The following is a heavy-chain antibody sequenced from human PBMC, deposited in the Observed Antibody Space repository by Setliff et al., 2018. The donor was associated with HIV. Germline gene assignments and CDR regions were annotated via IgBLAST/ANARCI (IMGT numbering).Heavy chain of an antibody. CDR1: NGSIISPTHY. CDR2: VYYSGNT. V-gene: IGHV4-39*01. D-gene: IGHD4-17*01. Sequence: PSETLSLTCTVSNGSIISPTHYWGWIRQPPGKGLEWIGSVYYSGNTNYNPSLKSRVTISVDTLKNQFSLKVSSVTAADTAVYYCARRSVDYGDLDYWGQGALVTVS. J-gene: IGHJ4*02. CDR3: ARRSVDYGDLDY.